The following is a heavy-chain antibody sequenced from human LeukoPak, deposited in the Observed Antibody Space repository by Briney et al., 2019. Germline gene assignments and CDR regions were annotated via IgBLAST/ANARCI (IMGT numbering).Heavy chain of an antibody. D-gene: IGHD6-13*01. Sequence: GGSLRLSCAASGFTFSSYWMSWVRQAPGKGLEWVANIKQDGSEKYYVDSVKGRFTISRDNAKNSLYLQMNSLRAEDTAVYYCARDSRLVAAAGPDYWGQGTLVTVSS. V-gene: IGHV3-7*01. J-gene: IGHJ4*02. CDR2: IKQDGSEK. CDR1: GFTFSSYW. CDR3: ARDSRLVAAAGPDY.